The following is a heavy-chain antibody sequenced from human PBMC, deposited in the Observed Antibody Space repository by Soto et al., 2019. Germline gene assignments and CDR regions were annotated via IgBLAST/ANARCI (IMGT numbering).Heavy chain of an antibody. CDR3: ARLQMLGVTTGGHFDY. J-gene: IGHJ4*02. V-gene: IGHV3-7*01. D-gene: IGHD1-26*01. CDR1: GFTFSSYW. Sequence: GGSLRLSCAASGFTFSSYWMSWVRQAPGKGLEWVANIKQDGSEKYYVDSVTGRFTISRDNAKNSLYLQMDSLRAGDTAVYYCARLQMLGVTTGGHFDYWCQGTLVTSPQ. CDR2: IKQDGSEK.